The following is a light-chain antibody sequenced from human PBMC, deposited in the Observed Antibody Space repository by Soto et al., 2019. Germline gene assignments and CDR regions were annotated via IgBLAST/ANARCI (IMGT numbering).Light chain of an antibody. CDR3: QQNGRSPT. V-gene: IGKV3-20*01. CDR1: QSVARD. Sequence: EIVLTQSPGTLSLSPGETATLSCRASQSVARDLTWYQHKPGQAPRLLISRASTGATGIPDRFSGSGSGTDFTLFISRLEPEDCGVYYCQQNGRSPTFGPGTKVEVK. CDR2: RAS. J-gene: IGKJ3*01.